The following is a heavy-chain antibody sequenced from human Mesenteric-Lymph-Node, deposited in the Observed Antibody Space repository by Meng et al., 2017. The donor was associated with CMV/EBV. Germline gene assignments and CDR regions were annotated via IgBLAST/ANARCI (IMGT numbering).Heavy chain of an antibody. Sequence: GESLKISCAASGFTFNSREMNWVRQAPGKGLEWISHISSSGGGSDRYYADSVKGRFTISRDNSKNTLYLQMNSLRAEDTAVYYCARDRADCSSTSCELDYWGQGTLVTVSS. CDR1: GFTFNSRE. V-gene: IGHV3-48*03. CDR2: ISSSGGGSDR. J-gene: IGHJ4*02. D-gene: IGHD2-2*01. CDR3: ARDRADCSSTSCELDY.